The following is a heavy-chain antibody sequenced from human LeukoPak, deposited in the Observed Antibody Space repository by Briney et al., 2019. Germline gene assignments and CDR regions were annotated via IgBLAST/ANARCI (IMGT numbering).Heavy chain of an antibody. Sequence: ASVKVSCKASGYTFTGYYMHWVRQAPGQGLEWMGWINPNSGGTNYAQKFRGRVTMTRDTSISTAYMELSRLRSDDTAVYYCARRITMVRGVETDYFDYWGQGTLVTVSS. CDR2: INPNSGGT. V-gene: IGHV1-2*02. D-gene: IGHD3-10*01. CDR1: GYTFTGYY. J-gene: IGHJ4*02. CDR3: ARRITMVRGVETDYFDY.